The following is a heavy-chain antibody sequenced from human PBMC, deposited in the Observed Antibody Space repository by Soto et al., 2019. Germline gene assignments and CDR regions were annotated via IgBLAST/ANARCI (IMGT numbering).Heavy chain of an antibody. CDR3: AKDAVSYNGKWDWFDS. CDR2: IGGGGTDT. D-gene: IGHD1-20*01. J-gene: IGHJ5*01. V-gene: IGHV3-23*01. Sequence: DVQLLESGGGLVQPGGSLTLSCAASRFTFSDFAMNGVRQAPGKGLEWVSSIGGGGTDTYYADSVKGRFTISRDNSKNTLYLQMDSLRDEDTAVYYCAKDAVSYNGKWDWFDSWGQGTLVIVSS. CDR1: RFTFSDFA.